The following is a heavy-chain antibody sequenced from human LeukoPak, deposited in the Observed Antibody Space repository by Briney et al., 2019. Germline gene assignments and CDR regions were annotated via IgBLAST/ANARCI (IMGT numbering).Heavy chain of an antibody. D-gene: IGHD6-13*01. CDR1: GGSFSGYY. CDR3: AVGIAAPGTTRTYNWFDP. J-gene: IGHJ5*02. CDR2: INHSGST. V-gene: IGHV4-34*01. Sequence: SSETLSLTCAVYGGSFSGYYWSWIRQPPGKGLEWIGEINHSGSTNYNPSLKSRVTISVDTSKNQFSLKLSSVTAVDTAVYYCAVGIAAPGTTRTYNWFDPWGQGTLVTVSS.